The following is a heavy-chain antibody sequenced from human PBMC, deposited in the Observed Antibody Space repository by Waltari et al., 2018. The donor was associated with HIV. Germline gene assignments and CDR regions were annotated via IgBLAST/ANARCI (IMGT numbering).Heavy chain of an antibody. Sequence: EEQSVESGGGLVHPGGSLKLSCAASGFSFGDYAMNWVRQAPGKGLEWIAYISSSSFNIKYVDSVRGRFTISRDNTQNSLSLQMNNLIDEDTAKYFCARDTLNFFFGLDVWGHGTTVAVSS. CDR3: ARDTLNFFFGLDV. V-gene: IGHV3-48*02. J-gene: IGHJ6*02. CDR2: ISSSSFNI. CDR1: GFSFGDYA.